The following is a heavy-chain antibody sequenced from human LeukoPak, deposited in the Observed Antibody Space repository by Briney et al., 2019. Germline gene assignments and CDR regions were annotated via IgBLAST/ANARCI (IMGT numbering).Heavy chain of an antibody. CDR3: ARRFAEQWLDYFDY. CDR1: GYTFTKYF. D-gene: IGHD6-19*01. Sequence: ASVKVSCKASGYTFTKYFMHWLRQAPGQGLEWMGLINPSVGSTSYAQKFQGRVTMTRDTSMSTFYMDLSSLRSEDTAVYYCARRFAEQWLDYFDYWGQGTLVTVSS. CDR2: INPSVGST. J-gene: IGHJ4*02. V-gene: IGHV1-46*01.